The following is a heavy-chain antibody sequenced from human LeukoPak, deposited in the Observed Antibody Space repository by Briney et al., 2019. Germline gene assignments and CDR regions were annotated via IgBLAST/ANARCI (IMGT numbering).Heavy chain of an antibody. CDR2: ISWNSGSI. V-gene: IGHV3-9*03. CDR1: GFTFDDYA. Sequence: PGGSLRLSCAASGFTFDDYAMHWVRQAPGKGLERGSGISWNSGSIGYADSVKGRFTISRDNAKNSLYLQMNSLRAEDMALYCCAKDAKSFTLSRNALDIWGQGTMVTVSS. CDR3: AKDAKSFTLSRNALDI. J-gene: IGHJ3*02. D-gene: IGHD3-10*01.